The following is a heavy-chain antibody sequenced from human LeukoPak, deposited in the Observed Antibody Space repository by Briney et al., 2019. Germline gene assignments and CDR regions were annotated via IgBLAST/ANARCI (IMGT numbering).Heavy chain of an antibody. CDR3: ARKRALHRWYFDL. J-gene: IGHJ2*01. CDR1: GYSISSGYY. Sequence: PSETLSLTCTVSGYSISSGYYWSWIRQPPGKGLEWIGEINHSGSTNYNPSLKSRVTISVDTSKNQFSLKLSSVTAADTAVYYCARKRALHRWYFDLWGRGTLVTVSP. V-gene: IGHV4-38-2*02. CDR2: INHSGST.